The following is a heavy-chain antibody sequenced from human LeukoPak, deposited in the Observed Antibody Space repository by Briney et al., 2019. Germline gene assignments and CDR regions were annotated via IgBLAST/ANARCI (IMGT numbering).Heavy chain of an antibody. CDR3: ARGGAVVVAGSDAFDI. CDR1: GYTFTNYY. CDR2: INPSSGST. V-gene: IGHV1-46*01. J-gene: IGHJ3*02. D-gene: IGHD2-15*01. Sequence: ASVKVSCKASGYTFTNYYIHWVRQAPGQGLEWMGIINPSSGSTTSAQKFQGRVSMTRDTSASTVYMELSSLRSEDTAVYYCARGGAVVVAGSDAFDIWGQGTMVTVSS.